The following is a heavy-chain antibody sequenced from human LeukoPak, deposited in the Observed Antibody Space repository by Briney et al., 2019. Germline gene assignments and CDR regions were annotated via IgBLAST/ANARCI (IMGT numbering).Heavy chain of an antibody. CDR3: WRDSPYDTSI. CDR1: GFILNTYT. CDR2: ITNTPNYI. Sequence: PGGSLRLSCAASGFILNTYTITWVRQAPGKGLEWVSSITNTPNYIYYADSVKGRFTISRDNANNSLYLQMDSLRAEDTAVYYCWRDSPYDTSIWGQGTLVTVS. D-gene: IGHD3-16*01. J-gene: IGHJ4*02. V-gene: IGHV3-21*01.